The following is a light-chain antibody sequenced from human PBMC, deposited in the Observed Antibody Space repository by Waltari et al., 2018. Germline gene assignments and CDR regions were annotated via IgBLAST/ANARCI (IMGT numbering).Light chain of an antibody. J-gene: IGLJ3*02. CDR3: SSYAGGSTLGV. Sequence: QSALTQPPSASGSPGQSVTISCTGTSGDVGGYEYVSWYQHHPGKAPKLMIYEVSKRPSGVPELFSGSKPGNTASLTVSGLQAEDEGDYCCSSYAGGSTLGVFGGGTKLTVL. V-gene: IGLV2-8*01. CDR2: EVS. CDR1: SGDVGGYEY.